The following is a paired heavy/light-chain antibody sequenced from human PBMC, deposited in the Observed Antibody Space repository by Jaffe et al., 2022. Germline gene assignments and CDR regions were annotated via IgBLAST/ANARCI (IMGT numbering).Light chain of an antibody. CDR3: QECYTSPCT. J-gene: IGKJ2*02. V-gene: IGKV4-1*01. CDR1: QSVLYSSNNKNS. Sequence: DIVLTQSPDSLAVSLGERASINCKSSQSVLYSSNNKNSLAWYQQKPGQPPKLLIYWASTRVSGVPDRFSGSGSGTDFTLTISSLQAEDVAVYHCQECYTSPCTFGQGTRLEIK. CDR2: WAS.
Heavy chain of an antibody. J-gene: IGHJ5*02. CDR1: GESIGSFY. CDR3: AKWLPPTRVFDP. Sequence: QVQLQESGPGLVKPSETLSLTCTVSGESIGSFYWYWIRQPPGKRLEWIGYLYHGGSTSYNPSFKSRVTISVDTSQNQFSLTLSSVTAADTAVYYCAKWLPPTRVFDPWGQGALVTVSS. D-gene: IGHD2-8*01. V-gene: IGHV4-59*01. CDR2: LYHGGST.